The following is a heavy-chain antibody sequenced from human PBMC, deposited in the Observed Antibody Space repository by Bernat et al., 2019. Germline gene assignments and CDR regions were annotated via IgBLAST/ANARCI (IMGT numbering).Heavy chain of an antibody. Sequence: EVQLVESGGGLVKPGGSLRLSCAASGFTFSNAWMSWVRQAPGKGLEWVGRIKSQTARGTTDYAAPVKGRFTISRDDSKNPLYLQMNSLKTEDTAVYYGTTVWIWESYSPLTPRYWDEGTLVTVSS. CDR1: GFTFSNAW. V-gene: IGHV3-15*01. D-gene: IGHD3-16*01. J-gene: IGHJ4*02. CDR2: IKSQTARGTT. CDR3: TTVWIWESYSPLTPRY.